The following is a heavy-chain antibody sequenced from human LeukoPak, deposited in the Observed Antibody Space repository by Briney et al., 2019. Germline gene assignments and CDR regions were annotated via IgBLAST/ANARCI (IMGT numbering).Heavy chain of an antibody. D-gene: IGHD5-18*01. CDR2: ISAYSGNT. CDR1: GYTFTSYG. CDR3: ARDHPGYSLDY. Sequence: ASVKVSCKACGYTFTSYGISWVRQAPGQGLEWMGWISAYSGNTNYAQKLQGRVTMTTDTSTSTAYMELRSLRSDDTAVYYCARDHPGYSLDYWGQGTLVTVSS. V-gene: IGHV1-18*01. J-gene: IGHJ4*02.